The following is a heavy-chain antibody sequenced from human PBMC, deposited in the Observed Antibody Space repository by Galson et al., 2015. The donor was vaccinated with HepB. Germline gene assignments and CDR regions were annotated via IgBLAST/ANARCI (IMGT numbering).Heavy chain of an antibody. J-gene: IGHJ6*02. CDR1: GFTVSSNY. Sequence: SLRLSCAASGFTVSSNYMSWVRQAPGKGLEWVSVIYSGGSTYYADSVKGRFTISRDNPKNTLYLQMNSLRAEDTAVYYCARYPRYYGSGGMDVWGQGTTVTVSS. D-gene: IGHD3-10*01. V-gene: IGHV3-66*02. CDR3: ARYPRYYGSGGMDV. CDR2: IYSGGST.